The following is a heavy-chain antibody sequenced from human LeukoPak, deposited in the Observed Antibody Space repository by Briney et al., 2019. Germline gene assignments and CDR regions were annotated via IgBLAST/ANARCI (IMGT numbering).Heavy chain of an antibody. CDR1: GYTFTGYA. Sequence: ASVKVSCKASGYTFTGYAMNWVRQAPGQGLEWMGWINTNTGNPTYAQGFTGRFVFSSDTSVSTAYLQISSLKAEDTAVYYCAREGGGGIVVVPAPRYWGQGTLVTVSS. CDR3: AREGGGGIVVVPAPRY. CDR2: INTNTGNP. V-gene: IGHV7-4-1*02. D-gene: IGHD2-2*01. J-gene: IGHJ4*02.